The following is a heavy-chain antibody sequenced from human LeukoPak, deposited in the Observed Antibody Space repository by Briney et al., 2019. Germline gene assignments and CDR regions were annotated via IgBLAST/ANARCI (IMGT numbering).Heavy chain of an antibody. CDR1: GGSISSGSYY. D-gene: IGHD5-12*01. V-gene: IGHV4-61*02. CDR2: IYTSGST. J-gene: IGHJ4*02. Sequence: SETLSLTCTVSGGSISSGSYYWSWLRQPAGKGLEWIGRIYTSGSTNYNPSLKSRVTISVDTSKNQFSLKLSSVTAADTAVYYCARGVYSGYDVWGQGTLVTVSS. CDR3: ARGVYSGYDV.